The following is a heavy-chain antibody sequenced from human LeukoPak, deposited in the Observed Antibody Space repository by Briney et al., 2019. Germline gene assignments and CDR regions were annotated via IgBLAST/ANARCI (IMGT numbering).Heavy chain of an antibody. J-gene: IGHJ4*02. Sequence: SETLSLTCTVSGYSISSGYYWGWIRQPPGKGLEWIGSIYHSGSTYYNPSLKSRVTIPVDTSKNQFSLKLSSVTAADTAVYYCARAKQWLGPGIGYWGQGTLVTVSS. CDR2: IYHSGST. CDR3: ARAKQWLGPGIGY. V-gene: IGHV4-38-2*02. D-gene: IGHD6-19*01. CDR1: GYSISSGYY.